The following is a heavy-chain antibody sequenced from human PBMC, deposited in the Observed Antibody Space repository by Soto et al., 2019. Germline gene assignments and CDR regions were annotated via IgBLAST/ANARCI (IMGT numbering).Heavy chain of an antibody. CDR2: ITVDSSHI. CDR1: GFPFSAYN. D-gene: IGHD3-16*01. CDR3: SRSPEVGVRGAY. V-gene: IGHV3-21*01. J-gene: IGHJ4*02. Sequence: PGGSLRLSCTGSGFPFSAYNINWVRQAPGKGLEWVSSITVDSSHIYQPNSMKGRFTISRDDAKNSVYLQIDSLRDEDTALYYCSRSPEVGVRGAYWGQGTLVTVSS.